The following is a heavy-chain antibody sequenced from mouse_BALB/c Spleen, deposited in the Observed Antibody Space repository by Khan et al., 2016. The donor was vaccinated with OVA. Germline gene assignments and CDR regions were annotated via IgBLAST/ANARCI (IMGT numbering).Heavy chain of an antibody. CDR1: GFNIKDTY. Sequence: VQLKQSGAELVKPGASVKLSCTASGFNIKDTYMHWVKQRPEQGLEWIGRIDPANGNTKYDPKFQGKATITADTSSNTAYLHLSSLTSEDTAVYYGTRDYWDVFAYWGQGTLVTVSA. V-gene: IGHV14-3*02. J-gene: IGHJ3*01. CDR2: IDPANGNT. D-gene: IGHD4-1*01. CDR3: TRDYWDVFAY.